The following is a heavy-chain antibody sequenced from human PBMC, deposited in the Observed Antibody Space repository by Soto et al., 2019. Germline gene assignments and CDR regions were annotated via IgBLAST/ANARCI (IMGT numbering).Heavy chain of an antibody. J-gene: IGHJ4*02. CDR1: GGSISSYY. V-gene: IGHV4-59*01. Sequence: SGGSISSYYWSWIRQPPGKGLEWIGYIYYSGSTNYNPSLKSRVTISVDTSKNQFSLKLSSVTAADTAVYYCASGVPNWNYFDYWGQGTLVTVSS. CDR2: IYYSGST. CDR3: ASGVPNWNYFDY. D-gene: IGHD1-1*01.